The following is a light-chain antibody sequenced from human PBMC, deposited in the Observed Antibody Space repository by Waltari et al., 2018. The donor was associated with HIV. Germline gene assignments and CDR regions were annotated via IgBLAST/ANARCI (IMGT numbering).Light chain of an antibody. V-gene: IGKV3-20*01. Sequence: DSVLTQSPDSQSLSPGENASLYCRGSQSIRNNYLAWYQQRPGQTPRLLIYGVSTRATDTPDRFSGSGSRRDFTLTISRLEPEDYAVYYCQQYGDSPTFGQGTKVQIK. CDR2: GVS. CDR1: QSIRNNY. J-gene: IGKJ1*01. CDR3: QQYGDSPT.